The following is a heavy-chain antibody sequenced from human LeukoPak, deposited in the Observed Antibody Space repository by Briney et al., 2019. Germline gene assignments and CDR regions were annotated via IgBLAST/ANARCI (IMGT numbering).Heavy chain of an antibody. V-gene: IGHV3-30-3*01. D-gene: IGHD2-21*01. CDR2: ISYDGSNK. CDR3: ASVAQTFDY. J-gene: IGHJ4*02. CDR1: GFTFSSYA. Sequence: PGRSRRLSCAASGFTFSSYAMHWVRQAPGKGLEWVAVISYDGSNKYYADSVKGRFTISRDNSKNTLYLQMNSLRAEDTAVYYCASVAQTFDYWGQGTVITVSS.